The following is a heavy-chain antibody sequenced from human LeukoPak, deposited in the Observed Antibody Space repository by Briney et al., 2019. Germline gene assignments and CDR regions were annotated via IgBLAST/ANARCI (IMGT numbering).Heavy chain of an antibody. Sequence: GGSLRLSCAASGFTFNKYAVHWVRQAPGKGLEWVAVISYHGVNKYYADSVKGRFTISRDNAKNTLYLQMNSLRAEDTAVYYCARESGIAAALDLWGQGTLVTVSS. V-gene: IGHV3-30-3*01. CDR1: GFTFNKYA. D-gene: IGHD6-13*01. CDR2: ISYHGVNK. J-gene: IGHJ5*02. CDR3: ARESGIAAALDL.